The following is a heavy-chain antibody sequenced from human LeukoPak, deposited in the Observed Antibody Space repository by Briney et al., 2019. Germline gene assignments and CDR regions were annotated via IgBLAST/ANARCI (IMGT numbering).Heavy chain of an antibody. Sequence: PGGSLGLSCEASGFTLNKYRMHWVRQAPGKGLVWVSRITGDGSDIAYADSVKGRFTVSRDDAKNTLFLQMTSLRVEDTAIYYCARDAYTTTSNWLDPWGQGTLVTVSS. J-gene: IGHJ5*02. D-gene: IGHD4-17*01. V-gene: IGHV3-74*01. CDR2: ITGDGSDI. CDR3: ARDAYTTTSNWLDP. CDR1: GFTLNKYR.